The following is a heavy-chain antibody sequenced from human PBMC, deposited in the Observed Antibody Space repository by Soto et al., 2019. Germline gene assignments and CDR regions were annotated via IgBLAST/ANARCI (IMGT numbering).Heavy chain of an antibody. CDR2: IYYSGST. J-gene: IGHJ5*02. Sequence: PSETLSLTCTVSGGSISSGDHYWSWIRQPPGKGLEWIGYIYYSGSTYYNPSLKSRVTISVDTSKNQFSLKLSSVTAADTAVYYCARYYYDSSGYLFDPWGQGTLVTVSS. V-gene: IGHV4-30-4*01. D-gene: IGHD3-22*01. CDR3: ARYYYDSSGYLFDP. CDR1: GGSISSGDHY.